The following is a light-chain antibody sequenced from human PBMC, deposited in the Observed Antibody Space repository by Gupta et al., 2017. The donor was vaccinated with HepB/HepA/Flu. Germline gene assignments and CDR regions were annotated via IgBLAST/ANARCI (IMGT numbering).Light chain of an antibody. V-gene: IGKV3-20*01. J-gene: IGKJ2*01. CDR1: QSLNSNY. CDR2: GAS. Sequence: ENVLTQSPGTLSLSPGERVTLSCRASQSLNSNYIAWYQQKPGQAPRLLIYGASIRATGISDRFSGSGSGTDFTLTISRLEPEDFAMYYCQQYGSSPLYTFGQGTKLQIK. CDR3: QQYGSSPLYT.